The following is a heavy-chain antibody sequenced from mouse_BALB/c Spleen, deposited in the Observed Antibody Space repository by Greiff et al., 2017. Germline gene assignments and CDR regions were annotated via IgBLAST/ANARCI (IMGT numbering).Heavy chain of an antibody. V-gene: IGHV1S81*02. Sequence: VQLQQSGAELVKPGASVKLSCKASGYTFTSYYMYWVKQRPGQGLEWIGEINPSNGGTNFNEKFKSKATLTVDKSSSTAYMQLSSLTSEDSAVYYCTRSVNWAFDYWGQGTTLTVSS. CDR3: TRSVNWAFDY. D-gene: IGHD4-1*01. CDR2: INPSNGGT. J-gene: IGHJ2*01. CDR1: GYTFTSYY.